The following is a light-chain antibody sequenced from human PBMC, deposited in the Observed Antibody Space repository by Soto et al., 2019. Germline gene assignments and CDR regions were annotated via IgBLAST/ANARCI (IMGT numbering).Light chain of an antibody. V-gene: IGKV4-1*01. CDR3: QHYYTTPRT. CDR2: WAS. CDR1: QSVLYNSNNKNY. Sequence: DIVMTQSPDSLAVSLGERATINCRSSQSVLYNSNNKNYLAWYQQKPGQPPKLLIYWASTRESRVPDRFSGSGSGTEFTLTISSLQAEDVAVYYCQHYYTTPRTFGQGTKLEIK. J-gene: IGKJ2*01.